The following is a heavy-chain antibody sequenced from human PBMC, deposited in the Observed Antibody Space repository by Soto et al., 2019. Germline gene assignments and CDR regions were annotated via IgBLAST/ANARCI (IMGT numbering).Heavy chain of an antibody. J-gene: IGHJ4*02. CDR1: GYTFTSYG. CDR2: ISAHNGNT. Sequence: QVHLVQSGAEVKKPGASVKVSCKGSGYTFTSYGIPWVRQAPGQGLEWMGWISAHNGNTNYAQKLQGRATVTRDTSTSTAYMELRSLSSDDTAVYYCARGRYGDYWGQGALVTVSS. V-gene: IGHV1-18*01. D-gene: IGHD1-1*01. CDR3: ARGRYGDY.